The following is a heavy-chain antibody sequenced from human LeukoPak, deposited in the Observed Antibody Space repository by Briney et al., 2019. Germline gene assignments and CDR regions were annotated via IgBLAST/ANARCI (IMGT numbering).Heavy chain of an antibody. CDR3: ARQPNEPAIAVRKRGPGNWYFDL. Sequence: PSETLSLTCTVSGGYISSYYWIWIRQPAGKGLEWIGRIYTSGSTNYNPSLKSRVTMSVDTSKNQFSLKLSSVTAADTAVYYCARQPNEPAIAVRKRGPGNWYFDLWSRGTLITVSS. D-gene: IGHD6-19*01. J-gene: IGHJ2*01. V-gene: IGHV4-4*07. CDR2: IYTSGST. CDR1: GGYISSYY.